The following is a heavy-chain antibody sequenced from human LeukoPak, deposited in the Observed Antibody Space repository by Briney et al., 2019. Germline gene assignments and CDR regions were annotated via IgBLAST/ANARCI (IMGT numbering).Heavy chain of an antibody. Sequence: GASVKVSCKASGYTFASYGISWVRQAPGQGLEWMGGIIPIFGTANYAQKSQGRVTITADESTSTAYMELSSLRSEDTAVYYCARGISIVGATHFDYWGQGTLVTVSS. J-gene: IGHJ4*02. V-gene: IGHV1-69*13. D-gene: IGHD1-26*01. CDR2: IIPIFGTA. CDR3: ARGISIVGATHFDY. CDR1: GYTFASYG.